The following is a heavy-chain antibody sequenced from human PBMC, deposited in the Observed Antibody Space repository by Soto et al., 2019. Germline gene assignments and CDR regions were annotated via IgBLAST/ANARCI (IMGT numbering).Heavy chain of an antibody. CDR2: IYYSGST. Sequence: SETLSLTCAVSGGSISSYYWSWIRQPPGKGLEWIGYIYYSGSTNYNPSLKSRVTISVDTSKNQFSLKLSSVTAADTAVYYCARWGITGIDYWGQGTLVTVSS. CDR1: GGSISSYY. V-gene: IGHV4-59*01. CDR3: ARWGITGIDY. J-gene: IGHJ4*02. D-gene: IGHD1-20*01.